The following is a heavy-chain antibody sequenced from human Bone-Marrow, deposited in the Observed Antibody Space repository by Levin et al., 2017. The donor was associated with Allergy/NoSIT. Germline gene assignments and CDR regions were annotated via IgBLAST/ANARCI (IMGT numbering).Heavy chain of an antibody. CDR3: VPATRGTIPYYYYGMDV. D-gene: IGHD2-2*02. J-gene: IGHJ6*02. CDR2: IKTDGSEK. Sequence: QTGGSLRLSCAASGFTFSAYWMGWVRRTPGKGLEWVATIKTDGSEKYYVDSVRDRFTISRDNAKNALSLQMDSLRADDTGLYYCVPATRGTIPYYYYGMDVWGQGTTVTVSS. V-gene: IGHV3-7*01. CDR1: GFTFSAYW.